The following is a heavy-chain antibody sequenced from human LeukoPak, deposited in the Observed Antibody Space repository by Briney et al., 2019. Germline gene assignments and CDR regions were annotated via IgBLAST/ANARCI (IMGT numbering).Heavy chain of an antibody. CDR2: ISGSGGST. D-gene: IGHD3-22*01. CDR3: AKGVFSSSGYSPSAEYFQH. J-gene: IGHJ1*01. V-gene: IGHV3-23*01. CDR1: GFTFSSYA. Sequence: GGSLRLSCAAPGFTFSSYAMSWVRQAPGKGLEWVSVISGSGGSTYYADSVKGRFTISRDNSKNALYLQMNSLRAEDTAVYYCAKGVFSSSGYSPSAEYFQHWGQGTLVTVSS.